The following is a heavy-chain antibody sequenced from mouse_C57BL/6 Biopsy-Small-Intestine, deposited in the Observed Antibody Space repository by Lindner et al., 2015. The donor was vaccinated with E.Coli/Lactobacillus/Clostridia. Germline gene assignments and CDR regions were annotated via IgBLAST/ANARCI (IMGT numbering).Heavy chain of an antibody. D-gene: IGHD1-1*01. V-gene: IGHV1-55*01. CDR1: GGTFSTYG. J-gene: IGHJ4*01. CDR3: ARDRTGYCSNGVCSDFDY. Sequence: SVKVSCKPSGGTFSTYGFTWVRQAPGQGLEWVGLIIPLYGTTNYAQKFQDRVTITADGSTLYMELSSLSSEDTAVYYCARDRTGYCSNGVCSDFDYWGLGTLVTVSS. CDR2: IIPLYGTT.